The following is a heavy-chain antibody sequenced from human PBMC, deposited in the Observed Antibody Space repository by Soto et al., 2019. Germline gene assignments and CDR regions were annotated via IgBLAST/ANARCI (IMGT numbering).Heavy chain of an antibody. V-gene: IGHV3-21*01. Sequence: GGSLRLSCAASGFTFSSYSMNWVRQAPGKGLEWVSSISSSSSYIYYADSVKGRFTISRDNAKNSLYLQMNSLRAEDTAVYYCARYGSGSYPLSMDVWGKGTTVTVSS. CDR2: ISSSSSYI. CDR3: ARYGSGSYPLSMDV. J-gene: IGHJ6*03. CDR1: GFTFSSYS. D-gene: IGHD3-10*01.